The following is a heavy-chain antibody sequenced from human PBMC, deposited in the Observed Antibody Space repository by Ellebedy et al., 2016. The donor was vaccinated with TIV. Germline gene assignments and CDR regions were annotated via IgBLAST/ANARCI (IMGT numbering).Heavy chain of an antibody. CDR1: GYIFTTYL. J-gene: IGHJ4*02. CDR2: INPSDGAI. D-gene: IGHD6-19*01. V-gene: IGHV1-46*01. CDR3: ARSRSSGWLHTPDY. Sequence: AASVKVSCKASGYIFTTYLIHWVRQAPGQGLEWVGRINPSDGAIHYAQSFQGRVTMTRDTSTRTVYMELSSLRSEDTAVYYCARSRSSGWLHTPDYWGQGTLVTVSS.